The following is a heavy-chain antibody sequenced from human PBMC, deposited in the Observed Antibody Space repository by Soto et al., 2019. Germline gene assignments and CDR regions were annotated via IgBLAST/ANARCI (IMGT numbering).Heavy chain of an antibody. V-gene: IGHV3-48*02. CDR3: ARDTEAVACIYYFYYGMYV. J-gene: IGHJ6*02. CDR1: GFTFSSYS. D-gene: IGHD6-19*01. CDR2: ISSSSSTI. Sequence: PGGSLRLSCAASGFTFSSYSMNWVRQAPGKGLEGVSYISSSSSTIYYADSVKVRVTISRDNAKNLLYLQMNSLRDEDTAVYYCARDTEAVACIYYFYYGMYVWGQGTTVTVSS.